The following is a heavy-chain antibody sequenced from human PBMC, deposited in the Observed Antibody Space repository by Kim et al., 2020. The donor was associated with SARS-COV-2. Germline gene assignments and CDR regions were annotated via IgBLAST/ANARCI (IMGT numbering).Heavy chain of an antibody. CDR1: GFTFSSYS. CDR3: ARGGYYGSGVFDY. CDR2: ISSSSSTI. V-gene: IGHV3-48*04. D-gene: IGHD3-10*01. J-gene: IGHJ4*02. Sequence: GGSLRLSCAASGFTFSSYSMNWVRQAPGKGLEWVSYISSSSSTIYYADSVKGRFTISRDNAKNSLYLQMNSLRAEDTAVYYCARGGYYGSGVFDYWGQGTLVTVSS.